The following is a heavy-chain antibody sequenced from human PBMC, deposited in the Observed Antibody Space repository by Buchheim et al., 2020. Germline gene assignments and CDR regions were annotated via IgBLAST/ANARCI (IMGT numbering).Heavy chain of an antibody. CDR3: ARGIAVADTYGINYYYYYGMDV. V-gene: IGHV4-4*02. J-gene: IGHJ6*02. CDR1: GGSISSSNW. CDR2: IYHSGST. D-gene: IGHD6-19*01. Sequence: QVQLQESGPGLVKPSGTLSLTCAVSGGSISSSNWWSWVRQPPGQGLEWIGEIYHSGSTNYNPSLKSRVTISVDKSKNQLSLKLSSVTAADTAVYYCARGIAVADTYGINYYYYYGMDVWGQGTT.